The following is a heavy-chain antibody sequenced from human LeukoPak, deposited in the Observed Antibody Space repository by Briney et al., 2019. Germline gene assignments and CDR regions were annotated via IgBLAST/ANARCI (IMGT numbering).Heavy chain of an antibody. V-gene: IGHV3-21*01. D-gene: IGHD6-13*01. J-gene: IGHJ6*02. Sequence: GGSLRLSCAASGFTFSSYSMNWVRQAPGKGLEWVSSISSSSSYIYYADSVKGRFTISRDSAKNSLYLQMDSLRAEDTAVYYCARAGGAAAGNGMDVWGQGTTVTVSS. CDR2: ISSSSSYI. CDR3: ARAGGAAAGNGMDV. CDR1: GFTFSSYS.